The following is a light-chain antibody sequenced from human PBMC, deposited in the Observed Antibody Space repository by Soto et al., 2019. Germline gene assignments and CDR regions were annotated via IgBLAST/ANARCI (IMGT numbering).Light chain of an antibody. CDR1: QSFSSTF. CDR2: GGP. V-gene: IGKV3-20*01. CDR3: QQYASSVT. Sequence: EILLTQSPDSLSLSPGDRATLSCRASQSFSSTFFAGYQQKPGQAPRLLIYGGPSRATGIPDRFSGSGSGTDFTLTISRLEPEDFAVYYCQQYASSVTFGQGTKVEIK. J-gene: IGKJ1*01.